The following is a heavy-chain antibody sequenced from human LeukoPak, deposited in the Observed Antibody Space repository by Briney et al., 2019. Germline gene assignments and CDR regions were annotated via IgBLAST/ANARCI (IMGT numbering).Heavy chain of an antibody. CDR2: FYPNSAYT. CDR3: AREALSEVFGLDV. Sequence: ASVKVSCKGSGYTFTDYAVHWVRQAPGQGLEWLGIFYPNSAYTIYAQTFQGRVTMTGDASTDSAYMELRSLRSEDTAIYFCAREALSEVFGLDVWGQGTTVTVSS. CDR1: GYTFTDYA. V-gene: IGHV1-46*01. J-gene: IGHJ6*02.